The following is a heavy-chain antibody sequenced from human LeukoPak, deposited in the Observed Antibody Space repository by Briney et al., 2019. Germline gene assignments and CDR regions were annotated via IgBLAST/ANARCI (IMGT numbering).Heavy chain of an antibody. J-gene: IGHJ3*02. CDR1: GFTVSSNY. V-gene: IGHV3-53*01. CDR3: AREYRGSRRGDAFDI. Sequence: GGSLRLSCAASGFTVSSNYMSWVRQAPGKGLEWVSVIYSSGSTYYADSVKGRFTISRDNSKNTLYLQMYSLRAEDTAVYYCAREYRGSRRGDAFDIWGQGTMVTVSS. D-gene: IGHD3-10*01. CDR2: IYSSGST.